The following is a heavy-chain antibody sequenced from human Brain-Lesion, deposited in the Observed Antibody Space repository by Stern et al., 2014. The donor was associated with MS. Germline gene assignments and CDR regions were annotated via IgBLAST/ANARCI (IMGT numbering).Heavy chain of an antibody. V-gene: IGHV1-2*04. CDR2: INPKNGGT. D-gene: IGHD3-22*01. CDR1: GYTFTGYY. Sequence: QVQLVESGAEVKKPGASVKVSCKASGYTFTGYYMHWVRQAPGQGLEWMGWINPKNGGTNYAHKFQGWVTMTRDTSPNTASMELGRLRSGDTAVYYCAPYYYDSTGYNDFWGQGTLVTVSS. J-gene: IGHJ4*02. CDR3: APYYYDSTGYNDF.